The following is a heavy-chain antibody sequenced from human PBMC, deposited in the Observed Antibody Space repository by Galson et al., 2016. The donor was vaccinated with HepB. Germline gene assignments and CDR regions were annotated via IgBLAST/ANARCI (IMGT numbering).Heavy chain of an antibody. D-gene: IGHD2-15*01. J-gene: IGHJ6*02. CDR1: GDTFHKYT. CDR3: ARVATYGMDV. Sequence: SVKVSCKASGDTFHKYTLSWVRQAPGLGLEWMGGIIPMFGSPNYAEKFQGRLTITADESTTTTYMELSSLTAADTAVYFCARVATYGMDVWGQGTTVTVSS. V-gene: IGHV1-69*13. CDR2: IIPMFGSP.